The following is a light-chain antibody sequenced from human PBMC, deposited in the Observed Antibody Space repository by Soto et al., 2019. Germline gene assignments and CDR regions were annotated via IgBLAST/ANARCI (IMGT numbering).Light chain of an antibody. CDR1: SANIGAGYD. Sequence: QSVLTQPPSVSGSPGQRVTISCTGSSANIGAGYDVHWYQQLPGTAPKLLIYGKSNRHSGVPDRFSGSKSGTSASLAITGLQDADEADYYCQSYDSSLSGSVFGGGTKLTVL. CDR3: QSYDSSLSGSV. J-gene: IGLJ2*01. V-gene: IGLV1-40*01. CDR2: GKS.